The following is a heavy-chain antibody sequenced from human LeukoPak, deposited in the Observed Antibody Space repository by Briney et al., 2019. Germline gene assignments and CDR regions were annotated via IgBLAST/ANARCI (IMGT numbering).Heavy chain of an antibody. Sequence: KSSETLSLTCTVSGGSISSYYWSWIRHPPGKGLEWVGYIYTRGSTNYNPALKRRVTISVDTSKNPFSLKLSSVTAADTAVYYCARGGPRGAARPGYFDYWGQGTLVTVSS. D-gene: IGHD6-6*01. CDR2: IYTRGST. J-gene: IGHJ4*02. CDR1: GGSISSYY. CDR3: ARGGPRGAARPGYFDY. V-gene: IGHV4-4*09.